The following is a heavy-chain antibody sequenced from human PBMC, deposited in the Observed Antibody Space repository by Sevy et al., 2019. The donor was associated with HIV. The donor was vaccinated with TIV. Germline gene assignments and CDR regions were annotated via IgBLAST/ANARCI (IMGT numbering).Heavy chain of an antibody. Sequence: GESLKISCEGSGYSFTSHWIGWVRHMPGKGLEWMGIIYPDDSETRYSPYFQGQVTFSVHKSIGNAYLQWSSLKASDTAMYYCATSRSGYFDSSGYYIYWGQGTMVTVSS. CDR1: GYSFTSHW. J-gene: IGHJ4*02. V-gene: IGHV5-51*01. CDR2: IYPDDSET. D-gene: IGHD3-22*01. CDR3: ATSRSGYFDSSGYYIY.